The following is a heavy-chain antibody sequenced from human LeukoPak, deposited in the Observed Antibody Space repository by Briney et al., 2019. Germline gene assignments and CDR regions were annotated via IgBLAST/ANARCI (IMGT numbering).Heavy chain of an antibody. CDR3: VSCEQQLSDWYFDL. V-gene: IGHV3-53*01. D-gene: IGHD6-13*01. CDR1: GFTVISKY. CDR2: IYGSGST. J-gene: IGHJ2*01. Sequence: GGSLRLASAASGFTVISKYMTWVRQGPGKGLEWGSLIYGSGSTDYADSVKGRFTISRDNSKNTMYLQMNSLRAEDTAVYYCVSCEQQLSDWYFDLWGRGTLVTVSS.